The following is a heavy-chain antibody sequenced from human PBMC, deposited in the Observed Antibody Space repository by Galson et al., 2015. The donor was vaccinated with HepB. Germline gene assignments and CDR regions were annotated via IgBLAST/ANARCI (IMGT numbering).Heavy chain of an antibody. CDR3: ARSAYSSSWYDAFDI. CDR2: IIPILGIA. J-gene: IGHJ3*02. D-gene: IGHD6-13*01. Sequence: SVKVSCKASGGTFSSYTISWVRQAPGQGLEWMGRIIPILGIANYAQKFQGRVTITADKSTSTAYMELSSLRSEDTAVYYCARSAYSSSWYDAFDIWGQGTMVTVSS. CDR1: GGTFSSYT. V-gene: IGHV1-69*02.